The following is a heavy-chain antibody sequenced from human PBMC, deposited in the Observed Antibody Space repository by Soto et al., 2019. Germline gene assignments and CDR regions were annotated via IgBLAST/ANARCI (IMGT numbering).Heavy chain of an antibody. CDR2: ISAYNGNT. V-gene: IGHV1-18*01. CDR1: GYTFTSYG. CDR3: ARDQDISGWYSFDY. J-gene: IGHJ4*02. Sequence: ASVKVSCKASGYTFTSYGISWVRQAPGQGLEWMGWISAYNGNTNYAQKLQGRVTMTTDTSTSTAYMELRSLRSDDTAVYYCARDQDISGWYSFDYWGQGTLVTVSS. D-gene: IGHD6-19*01.